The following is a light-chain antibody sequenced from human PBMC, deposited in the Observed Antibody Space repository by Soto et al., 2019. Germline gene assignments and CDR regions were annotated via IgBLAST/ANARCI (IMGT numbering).Light chain of an antibody. V-gene: IGKV3-20*01. CDR2: AAS. Sequence: EIVLTQSPDTLSLSPGERATLSCRARQSLGSRKLAWYQQKPGQAPRLLIHAASTRATGVPDRFSGSVSGTDFTLTISRLEPEDFAVFFCEVYGGSPLSFGPGTKVDVK. J-gene: IGKJ3*01. CDR3: EVYGGSPLS. CDR1: QSLGSRK.